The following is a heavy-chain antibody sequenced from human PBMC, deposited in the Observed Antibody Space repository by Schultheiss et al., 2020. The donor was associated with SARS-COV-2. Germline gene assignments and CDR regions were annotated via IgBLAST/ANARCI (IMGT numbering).Heavy chain of an antibody. J-gene: IGHJ4*02. CDR2: INHSGST. V-gene: IGHV4-61*08. Sequence: SETLSLTCTVSGGSITSSDYYWTWVRQPPGKGLEWIGEINHSGSTNYNPSLKSRVTISVDTSKNQFSLKLSSVTAADTAVYYCARVQFVDYVADYWGQGTLVTVSS. CDR1: GGSITSSDYY. D-gene: IGHD4-17*01. CDR3: ARVQFVDYVADY.